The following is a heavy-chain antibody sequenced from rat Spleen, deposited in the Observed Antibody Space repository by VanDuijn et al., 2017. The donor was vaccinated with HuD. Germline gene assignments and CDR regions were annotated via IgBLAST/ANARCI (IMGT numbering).Heavy chain of an antibody. Sequence: EVQLVESGGGLVQPGRSLKHSCAASGFTFSNYDMAWVRQAPTKGLAWGASISTSGGSTYYRDSVKGRFTVSRDNAKSTLYLQMDSLRSEDTATYYCARSNFDYWSQGVMVTVSS. V-gene: IGHV5-25*01. CDR1: GFTFSNYD. J-gene: IGHJ2*01. CDR3: ARSNFDY. CDR2: ISTSGGST.